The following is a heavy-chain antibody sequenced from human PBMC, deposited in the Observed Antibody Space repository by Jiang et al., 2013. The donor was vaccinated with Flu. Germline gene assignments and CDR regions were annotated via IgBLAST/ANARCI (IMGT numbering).Heavy chain of an antibody. CDR2: IIPILGIA. V-gene: IGHV1-69*04. CDR3: ASSSHGWTTVVMADY. CDR1: GGTFSSYA. Sequence: QSGAEVKKPGSSVKVSCKASGGTFSSYAISWVRQAPGQGLEWMGRIIPILGIANYAQKFQGRVTITADKSTSTAYMELSSLRSEDTAVYYCASSSHGWTTVVMADYWGQGTLVTVSS. D-gene: IGHD4-23*01. J-gene: IGHJ4*02.